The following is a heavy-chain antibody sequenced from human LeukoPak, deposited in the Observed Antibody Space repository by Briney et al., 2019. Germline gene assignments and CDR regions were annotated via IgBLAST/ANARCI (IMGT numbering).Heavy chain of an antibody. D-gene: IGHD1-26*01. V-gene: IGHV4-39*07. Sequence: PSETLSLTCTVSGGSISSSSYYWGWIRQPPGKGLEWIGSIFYSGSTHYNPSLKSRVTISVDTSKNQFSLKLSSVTAADTAVYYCARDLSHGGELPSLDYWGQGTLVTVSS. J-gene: IGHJ4*02. CDR2: IFYSGST. CDR1: GGSISSSSYY. CDR3: ARDLSHGGELPSLDY.